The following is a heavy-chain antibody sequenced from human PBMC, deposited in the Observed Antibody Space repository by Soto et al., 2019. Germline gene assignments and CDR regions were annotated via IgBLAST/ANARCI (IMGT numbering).Heavy chain of an antibody. Sequence: QVQLVESGGGVVQPGRSLRLSCAASGFTFSSYGMHWVRQAPGKGLEWVAVIWYDGSNKYYADSVKGRFTISRDNSKNTLYLQMNSLRAEDTAVYYCASYRAGYDFWSGYFDYWGQGTLVTVSS. CDR2: IWYDGSNK. V-gene: IGHV3-33*01. J-gene: IGHJ4*02. CDR3: ASYRAGYDFWSGYFDY. D-gene: IGHD3-3*01. CDR1: GFTFSSYG.